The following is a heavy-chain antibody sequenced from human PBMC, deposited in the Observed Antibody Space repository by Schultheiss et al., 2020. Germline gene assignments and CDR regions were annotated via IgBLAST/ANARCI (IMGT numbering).Heavy chain of an antibody. Sequence: VESLKISCKGSGYIFTYYWLGWVRQMPGKGLEWMAIIYPGDSDTKYNPSFQGQVTTSVDKSISTAYLQWSSLKASDTAMYYCARLPNGVLNGMDVWGQGTTVTV. CDR2: IYPGDSDT. V-gene: IGHV5-51*01. CDR1: GYIFTYYW. CDR3: ARLPNGVLNGMDV. J-gene: IGHJ6*02. D-gene: IGHD4/OR15-4a*01.